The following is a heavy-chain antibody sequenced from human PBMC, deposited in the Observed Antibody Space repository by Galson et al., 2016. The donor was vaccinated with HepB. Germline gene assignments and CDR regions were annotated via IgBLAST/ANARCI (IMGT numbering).Heavy chain of an antibody. CDR3: ATDRGYYDSSGYLAFRL. D-gene: IGHD3-22*01. CDR2: IKQDGSEI. Sequence: SLRLSCAASGFTLSTYWMSWVRQAPGKGLEWVANIKQDGSEIYYVDSVRGRFTISRDNAKNSLYLQMNSLRADDTAVYYCATDRGYYDSSGYLAFRLWGQGTQVIVSS. V-gene: IGHV3-7*03. J-gene: IGHJ4*02. CDR1: GFTLSTYW.